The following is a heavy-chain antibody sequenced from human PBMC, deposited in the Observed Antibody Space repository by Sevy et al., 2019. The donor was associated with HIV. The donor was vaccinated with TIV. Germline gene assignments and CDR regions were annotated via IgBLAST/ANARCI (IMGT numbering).Heavy chain of an antibody. V-gene: IGHV4-59*01. J-gene: IGHJ4*02. Sequence: SETLSLTCTVSGGSISSYYWSWIRQPPGRRLEWIGSIFYTGTTNYNPSLKSRVTISVDTSKGQVSLKVTSVTAADTAVYFCARDGSGLIFDYWGQGTLVTVSS. CDR2: IFYTGTT. CDR3: ARDGSGLIFDY. CDR1: GGSISSYY. D-gene: IGHD6-19*01.